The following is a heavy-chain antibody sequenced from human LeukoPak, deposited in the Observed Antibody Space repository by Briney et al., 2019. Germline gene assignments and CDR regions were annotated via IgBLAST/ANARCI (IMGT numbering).Heavy chain of an antibody. CDR3: ARGEWGQYYFDY. D-gene: IGHD3-16*01. CDR2: IYYSGST. V-gene: IGHV4-59*08. CDR1: GGSISSYY. Sequence: PSETLSLTCTVSGGSISSYYWSWIRQPPGKGLEWIGYIYYSGSTNYNPSPKSRVTISVDTSKNQFSLKLSSVTAADTAVYYCARGEWGQYYFDYWGQGTLVTVSS. J-gene: IGHJ4*02.